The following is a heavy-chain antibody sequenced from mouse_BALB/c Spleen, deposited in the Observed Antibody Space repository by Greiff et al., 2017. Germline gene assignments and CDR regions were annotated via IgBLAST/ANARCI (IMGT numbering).Heavy chain of an antibody. J-gene: IGHJ1*01. CDR2: IWAGGST. CDR1: GFSLTSYG. D-gene: IGHD1-1*01. CDR3: ARGGDYYGSSYGYFDV. V-gene: IGHV2-9*02. Sequence: VKVVESGPGLVAPSQSLSITCTVSGFSLTSYGVHWVRQPPGKGLEWLGVIWAGGSTNYNSALMSRLSISKDNSKSQVFLKMNSLQTDDTAMYYCARGGDYYGSSYGYFDVWGAGTTVTVSS.